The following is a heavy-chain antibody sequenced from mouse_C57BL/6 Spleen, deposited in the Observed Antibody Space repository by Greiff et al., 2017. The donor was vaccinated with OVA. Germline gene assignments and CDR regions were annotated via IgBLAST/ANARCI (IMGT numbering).Heavy chain of an antibody. CDR1: GYAFTNYL. J-gene: IGHJ2*01. D-gene: IGHD2-1*01. CDR2: INPGSGGT. CDR3: ARSGGNSYFDY. Sequence: QVQLQQSGAELVRPGTSVKVSCKASGYAFTNYLIEWVKQRPGQGLEWIGVINPGSGGTKYNEKFKGKATLTADKSSSTAYMQLSSLTSEDSAVYFCARSGGNSYFDYWGQGTTLTVSS. V-gene: IGHV1-54*01.